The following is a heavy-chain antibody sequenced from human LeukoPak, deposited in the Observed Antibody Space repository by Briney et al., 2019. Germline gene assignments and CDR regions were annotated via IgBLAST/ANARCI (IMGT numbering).Heavy chain of an antibody. J-gene: IGHJ4*02. CDR3: ARGARLVLREVTFDS. V-gene: IGHV3-30*01. CDR1: GFTFSSYA. D-gene: IGHD6-19*01. CDR2: ISYDGSNK. Sequence: GSSLRLSCAASGFTFSSYAMHWVRQAPGKGLEWVAGISYDGSNKYYADSVQGRFTISRDNSKNTLYLEMNSLRAEDTAVYCCARGARLVLREVTFDSWGQGTLVTAYS.